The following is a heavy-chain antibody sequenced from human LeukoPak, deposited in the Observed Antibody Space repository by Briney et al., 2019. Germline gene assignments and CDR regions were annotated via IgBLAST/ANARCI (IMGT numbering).Heavy chain of an antibody. CDR2: TYYRSKWYN. CDR3: ARAEQWLVPYNWFDP. CDR1: GDSVSSNSAA. Sequence: SQTLSLTCAISGDSVSSNSAAWNWIRPSPSSGLEWLGRTYYRSKWYNDYAVSVKSRITINPDTSKNQFSLQLNSVTPEDTAVYYCARAEQWLVPYNWFDPWGQGTLVTVSS. J-gene: IGHJ5*02. V-gene: IGHV6-1*01. D-gene: IGHD6-19*01.